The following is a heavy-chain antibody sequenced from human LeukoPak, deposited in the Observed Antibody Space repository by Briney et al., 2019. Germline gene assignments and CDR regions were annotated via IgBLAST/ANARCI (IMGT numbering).Heavy chain of an antibody. Sequence: SETLSLTCTVSGGSISSTNYYWGWIRQPPGKGLEWIGSIYYSGSTYYNPSLESRVTISVDTSKNQFSLKLSSVTAADTAVYYCATSGWYLLPGVYWGQGTLVTVSS. CDR2: IYYSGST. CDR1: GGSISSTNYY. D-gene: IGHD6-19*01. V-gene: IGHV4-39*01. CDR3: ATSGWYLLPGVY. J-gene: IGHJ4*02.